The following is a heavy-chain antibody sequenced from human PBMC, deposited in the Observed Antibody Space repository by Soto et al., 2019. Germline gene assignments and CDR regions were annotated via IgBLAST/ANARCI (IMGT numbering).Heavy chain of an antibody. CDR3: ARYYYGSGSPFDY. D-gene: IGHD3-10*01. J-gene: IGHJ4*02. CDR2: IYYSGRT. V-gene: IGHV4-31*03. Sequence: QVQLQESGPGLVKPSQTLSLTCTVSGGSISSGGYYWSWIRQHPGKGLEWIGYIYYSGRTYYNPSLKSRVTISVDTSKNQFSLKLSSVTAADTAVYYCARYYYGSGSPFDYWGQGTLVTVSS. CDR1: GGSISSGGYY.